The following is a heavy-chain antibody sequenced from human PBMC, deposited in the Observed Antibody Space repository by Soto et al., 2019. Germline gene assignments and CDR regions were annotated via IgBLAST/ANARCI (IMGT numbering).Heavy chain of an antibody. Sequence: LRLSCAASGFTFSSYDMHWVRQATGKGLEWVSAIGTAGDTYYPGSVKGRFTISRENAKNSLYLQMNSLRAGDTAVYYCARRTAIGSFDYWGQGTLVTVSS. CDR1: GFTFSSYD. CDR3: ARRTAIGSFDY. D-gene: IGHD1-1*01. CDR2: IGTAGDT. J-gene: IGHJ4*02. V-gene: IGHV3-13*01.